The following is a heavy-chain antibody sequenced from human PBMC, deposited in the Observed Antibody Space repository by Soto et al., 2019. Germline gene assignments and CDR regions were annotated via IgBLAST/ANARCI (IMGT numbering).Heavy chain of an antibody. Sequence: RWSLRLSCAASGFTGSRKYMNWFRQAPGKGLEWVSIIWSAGLTYYADSVRGRFTISRDISKNILFLQMNNLRAEDSAIYYCARELPPDLWGQGTLVTVSS. V-gene: IGHV3-53*01. D-gene: IGHD2-15*01. J-gene: IGHJ5*02. CDR1: GFTGSRKY. CDR2: IWSAGLT. CDR3: ARELPPDL.